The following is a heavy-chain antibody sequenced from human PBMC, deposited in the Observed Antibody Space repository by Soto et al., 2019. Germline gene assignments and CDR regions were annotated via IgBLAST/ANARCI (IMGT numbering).Heavy chain of an antibody. CDR2: VYHTGNT. CDR1: GGSITSGGYS. Sequence: PSETLSLTCAASGGSITSGGYSWSWIRQPPGKGLEWIGYVYHTGNTYYNPSLETRVTISADRSKNQFSLDLTSVTAADTAVYYCARFRGTAILDYWGQGTLVTVSS. J-gene: IGHJ4*02. CDR3: ARFRGTAILDY. D-gene: IGHD2-21*02. V-gene: IGHV4-30-2*01.